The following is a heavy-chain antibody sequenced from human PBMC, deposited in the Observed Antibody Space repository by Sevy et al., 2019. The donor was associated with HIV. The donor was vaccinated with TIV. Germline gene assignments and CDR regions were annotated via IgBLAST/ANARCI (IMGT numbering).Heavy chain of an antibody. CDR3: AHETIVGFDS. J-gene: IGHJ4*02. CDR2: IKGDGSDK. CDR1: GFTFSVYW. V-gene: IGHV3-7*01. Sequence: GGSLRLSCAASGFTFSVYWMNWVRQAPGKGLEWVANIKGDGSDKHYVDSVEGRFTISRDNGKNLLCLQMNSLRVEDTAVYYCAHETIVGFDSWGQGTLVTVSS. D-gene: IGHD2-21*01.